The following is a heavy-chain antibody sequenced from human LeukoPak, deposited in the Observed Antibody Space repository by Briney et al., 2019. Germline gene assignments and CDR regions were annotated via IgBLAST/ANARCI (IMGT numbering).Heavy chain of an antibody. V-gene: IGHV3-30*04. D-gene: IGHD3-10*01. CDR1: GFTFNTYA. J-gene: IGHJ5*02. Sequence: GGSLRLSCAASGFTFNTYAMHWVRQAPGKGLEWVSVISYDGSGKYYTDSVKGRFTISRDNSKNTLYLQMNSLRPEDSAEYYCARDQERGSGDNGAINRFDPWGQGTLVTVSS. CDR3: ARDQERGSGDNGAINRFDP. CDR2: ISYDGSGK.